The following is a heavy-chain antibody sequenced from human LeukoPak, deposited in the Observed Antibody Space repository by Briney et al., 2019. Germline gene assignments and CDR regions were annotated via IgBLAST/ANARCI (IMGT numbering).Heavy chain of an antibody. V-gene: IGHV3-11*03. D-gene: IGHD1-26*01. CDR2: ITGSSTYT. J-gene: IGHJ4*02. CDR3: ARISGSYVFDY. CDR1: GFTFSDYY. Sequence: TGGSLRLSCAASGFTFSDYYMTWNRQAPGKGLEGVSYITGSSTYTNYADSVKGRFAISRDNAKNSLYLQMNSLRAEDTAVYYFARISGSYVFDYWGQGTLVTVSS.